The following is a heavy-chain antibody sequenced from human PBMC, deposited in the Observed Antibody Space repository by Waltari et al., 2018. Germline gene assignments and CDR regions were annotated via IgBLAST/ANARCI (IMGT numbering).Heavy chain of an antibody. CDR3: TRRSSGSTGSDY. V-gene: IGHV3-73*01. CDR2: IRSKANSYAT. J-gene: IGHJ4*02. Sequence: EVQLVESGGGLVQPGGSLKLSCAASGFTFSGSAMPWVRQASGKGLEWVGRIRSKANSYATAYAASVKGRFTISRDDSKNTAYLQMNSLKTEDTAVYYCTRRSSGSTGSDYWGQGTLVTVSS. CDR1: GFTFSGSA. D-gene: IGHD6-19*01.